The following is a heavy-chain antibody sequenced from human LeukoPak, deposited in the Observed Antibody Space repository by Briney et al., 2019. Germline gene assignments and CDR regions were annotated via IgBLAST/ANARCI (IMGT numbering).Heavy chain of an antibody. CDR2: INPNSGGT. V-gene: IGHV1-2*02. CDR1: GYTFTGYY. D-gene: IGHD3-22*01. CDR3: ARGTMIVVVTPSTPPDP. J-gene: IGHJ5*02. Sequence: ASVKVSCKASGYTFTGYYMHWVRQAPGQGLEWMGWINPNSGGTNYAQKFQGRVTMTRDTSISTAYMELSRLRSDDTAVYYCARGTMIVVVTPSTPPDPWGQGTLVTVSS.